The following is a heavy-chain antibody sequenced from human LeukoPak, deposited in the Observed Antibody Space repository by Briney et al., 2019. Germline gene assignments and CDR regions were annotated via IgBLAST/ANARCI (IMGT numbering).Heavy chain of an antibody. CDR3: ARGGMMTFRF. Sequence: GGSLRLSCAASGFTFDYFRMTWVRQAPGKGLEWVANIKEDGSETHYVDSVKGRFTISRDNAKNSLYLQMNSLRAEDTAVYYCARGGMMTFRFWGQGTLVTVSS. D-gene: IGHD3-16*01. J-gene: IGHJ4*02. CDR1: GFTFDYFR. V-gene: IGHV3-7*03. CDR2: IKEDGSET.